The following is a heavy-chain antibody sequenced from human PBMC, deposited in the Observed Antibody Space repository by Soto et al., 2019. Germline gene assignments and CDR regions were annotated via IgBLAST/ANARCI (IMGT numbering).Heavy chain of an antibody. CDR1: GYTFTGYY. V-gene: IGHV1-2*02. D-gene: IGHD5-18*01. Sequence: ASVKVSCKASGYTFTGYYMHWVRQAPGQGLEWMGWINPNSGGTNYAQKFQGGVTMTRDTSISTAYMELSRLRSDDTAVYYCEVQLWLPSSFDYWGQGTLVTVSS. J-gene: IGHJ4*02. CDR3: EVQLWLPSSFDY. CDR2: INPNSGGT.